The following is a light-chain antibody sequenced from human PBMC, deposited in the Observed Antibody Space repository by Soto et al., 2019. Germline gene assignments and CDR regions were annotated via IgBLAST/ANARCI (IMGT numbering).Light chain of an antibody. Sequence: DIVMTQSPATLSVSPGERATLSCRASRNINRKLAWYQQKPGQAPRLLISGASTRANGIPARFSGSGSGTEFTLTISSLQSEDFAVYYCQQYYDYPPLIFGGGTKGEIK. CDR2: GAS. J-gene: IGKJ4*01. CDR1: RNINRK. V-gene: IGKV3-15*01. CDR3: QQYYDYPPLI.